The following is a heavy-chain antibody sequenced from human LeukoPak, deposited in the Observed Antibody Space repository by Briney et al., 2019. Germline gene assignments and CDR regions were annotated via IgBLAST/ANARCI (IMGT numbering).Heavy chain of an antibody. V-gene: IGHV3-33*01. D-gene: IGHD5-12*01. CDR3: ATSSHPQVDIVATITNY. CDR2: ISYDGSSE. J-gene: IGHJ4*02. Sequence: TGGSLRLSRAASGFIFRYYGMHWVRQAPGKGLEWVALISYDGSSEYYADSVKGRFTISRDNSKNTLYLQMNSLRAEDTAVYYCATSSHPQVDIVATITNYWGQGTLVTVSS. CDR1: GFIFRYYG.